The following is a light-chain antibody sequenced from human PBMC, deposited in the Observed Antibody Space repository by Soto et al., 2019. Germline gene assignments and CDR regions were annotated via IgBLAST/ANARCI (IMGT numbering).Light chain of an antibody. Sequence: NIQMSQSPSAMSASVGDRVTIACRARHGISNYLAWFQQKPGKVPKHLIYAASSLQSGVPSRFSGSGSGTEFTLTITSLQPEDFAPYYCLQHNYYPPETFGQGTKVEIK. V-gene: IGKV1D-17*01. CDR2: AAS. J-gene: IGKJ1*01. CDR1: HGISNY. CDR3: LQHNYYPPET.